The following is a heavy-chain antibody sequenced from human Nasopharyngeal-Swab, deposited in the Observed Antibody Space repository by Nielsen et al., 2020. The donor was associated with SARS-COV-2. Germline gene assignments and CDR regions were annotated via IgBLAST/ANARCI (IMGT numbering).Heavy chain of an antibody. V-gene: IGHV4-59*13. CDR3: ARAREYGPWGSGYNNWFDP. J-gene: IGHJ5*02. CDR2: IYYSGSS. CDR1: GGSISSYY. Sequence: SETLSLTCTVSGGSISSYYWSWIRQPPGKGLEWIGYIYYSGSSNYNPSLKSRVTISVDTSKNQFSLKLSSVTAADTAVYYCARAREYGPWGSGYNNWFDPWGQGTPATVSS. D-gene: IGHD3-22*01.